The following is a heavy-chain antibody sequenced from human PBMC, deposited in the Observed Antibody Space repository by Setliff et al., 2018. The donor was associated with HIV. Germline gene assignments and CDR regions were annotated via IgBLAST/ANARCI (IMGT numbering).Heavy chain of an antibody. Sequence: SETLSLTCAVYGGSFPAYYWNRVRQPPGKGLEWIGEINYSGDTTYNPSLKSRVNMFIDTSKKQFSLKVASVTAADTAVYYCVRQHGDYAFDPWGQGTLVTVSS. V-gene: IGHV4-34*01. CDR1: GGSFPAYY. CDR2: INYSGDT. D-gene: IGHD4-17*01. CDR3: VRQHGDYAFDP. J-gene: IGHJ5*02.